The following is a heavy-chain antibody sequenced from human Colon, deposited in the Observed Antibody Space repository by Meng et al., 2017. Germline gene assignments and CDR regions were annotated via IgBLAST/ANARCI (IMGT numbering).Heavy chain of an antibody. V-gene: IGHV6-1*01. CDR1: GDSVSSNRAL. CDR3: TTWYGEY. Sequence: VQFKQSGPGLVKPSQPLSLTCAISGDSVSSNRALWHWVRQSPSRGLEWLGQTYYRSEWQNHYGVSVKSRITINADTSRNHFSLHLNSVTPEDTAVYYCTTWYGEYWGQGTLVTVSS. J-gene: IGHJ4*02. CDR2: TYYRSEWQN. D-gene: IGHD2/OR15-2a*01.